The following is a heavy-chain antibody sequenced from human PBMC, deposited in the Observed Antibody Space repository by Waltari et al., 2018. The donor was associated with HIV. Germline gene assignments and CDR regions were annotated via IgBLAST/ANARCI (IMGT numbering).Heavy chain of an antibody. V-gene: IGHV4-34*01. CDR2: NKHRGST. CDR1: GGSFSGYY. Sequence: QVQLQQWGAGLLKPSETLSLTCAVYGGSFSGYYWSWIRQPPGKGLEWIGENKHRGSTNHTPALTSRVTISVDTSKNQFSLELSSVTAADTAVYYCARMTPDYYDSSGTFDIWGQGTMVTVSS. CDR3: ARMTPDYYDSSGTFDI. D-gene: IGHD3-22*01. J-gene: IGHJ3*02.